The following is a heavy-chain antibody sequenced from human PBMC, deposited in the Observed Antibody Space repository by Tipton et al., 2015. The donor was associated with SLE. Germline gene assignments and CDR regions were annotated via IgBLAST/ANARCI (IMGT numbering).Heavy chain of an antibody. V-gene: IGHV4-59*08. CDR3: ARSYSSTWLLFDY. D-gene: IGHD6-13*01. CDR2: IAYIGTT. Sequence: LRLSCIVSGGSINNHYWNWIRQPPGKGPEWIGRIAYIGTTIYNPSLESRVTISVDTSKNQISLKLSSVTAAGTAVYSCARSYSSTWLLFDYWGQGTLVTVSS. CDR1: GGSINNHY. J-gene: IGHJ4*02.